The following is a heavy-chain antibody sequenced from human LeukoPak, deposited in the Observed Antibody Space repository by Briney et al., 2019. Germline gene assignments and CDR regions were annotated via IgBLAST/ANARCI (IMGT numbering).Heavy chain of an antibody. D-gene: IGHD5-18*01. CDR1: GFTFRSNS. Sequence: GGSLRLSCAASGFTFRSNSMNWVGQPQGKELDWVSSVSSRSTYIYYADSVRGRFTISRDDAKSSLYLQMNSLRAEDTAVYYCVREGDTAMITPHFDYWGQGTLVTVSS. CDR3: VREGDTAMITPHFDY. CDR2: VSSRSTYI. J-gene: IGHJ4*02. V-gene: IGHV3-21*01.